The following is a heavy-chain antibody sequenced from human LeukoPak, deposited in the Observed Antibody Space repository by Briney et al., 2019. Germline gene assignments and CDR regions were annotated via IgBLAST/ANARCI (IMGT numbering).Heavy chain of an antibody. D-gene: IGHD3-22*01. CDR2: ISGYNGNT. V-gene: IGHV1-18*01. CDR1: GYTFTRNG. J-gene: IGHJ6*03. CDR3: ARGPGGRSGYHPLEDYYYYYYMDV. Sequence: ASVRVSCKASGYTFTRNGICWVRQAPGQGLEWRGWISGYNGNTKYAQKFQGRVTMTTDTSTSTAYMELKSLRSDDTAVYYCARGPGGRSGYHPLEDYYYYYYMDVWAKGPRSPSP.